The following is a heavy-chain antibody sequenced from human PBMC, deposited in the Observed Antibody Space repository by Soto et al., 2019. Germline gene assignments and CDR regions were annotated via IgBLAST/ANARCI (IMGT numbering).Heavy chain of an antibody. CDR3: ARGGHFTRDWLLLGDCYFDL. V-gene: IGHV4-30-4*01. CDR1: GGSMSGDDYY. Sequence: QVQLQESGAGLVKPSKTLSLTCTVSGGSMSGDDYYWSWIRQPPGKGLEWIGYIYERGSTSYNPSLPSRVTVSLDTSNNQLSLKLNSVTAADTAVNYCARGGHFTRDWLLLGDCYFDLWGRGTLVSVSS. CDR2: IYERGST. J-gene: IGHJ2*01. D-gene: IGHD3-9*01.